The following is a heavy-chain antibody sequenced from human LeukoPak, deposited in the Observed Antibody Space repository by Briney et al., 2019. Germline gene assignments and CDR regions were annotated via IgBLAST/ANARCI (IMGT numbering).Heavy chain of an antibody. CDR1: GGTLSIYA. CDR2: IIPIFGTA. J-gene: IGHJ3*02. CDR3: ARDSVERRPAFDI. D-gene: IGHD1-1*01. V-gene: IGHV1-69*01. Sequence: SVKVSCKASGGTLSIYAISWVRQAPGQGLEWMGGIIPIFGTANYAQEFQGRVTITADESTSTAYMELSSLRSEDTAVYYCARDSVERRPAFDIWGPGTMVTVSS.